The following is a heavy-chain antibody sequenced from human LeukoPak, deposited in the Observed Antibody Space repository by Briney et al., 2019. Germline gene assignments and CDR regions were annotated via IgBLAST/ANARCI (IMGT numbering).Heavy chain of an antibody. CDR1: GFTFSSYE. J-gene: IGHJ6*02. D-gene: IGHD4-17*01. Sequence: PGGSLRLPCAASGFTFSSYEMNWVRQAPGKGLEWVSYISSSGSTIYYADSVKGRFTISRDNAKNSLYLQMNSLRAEDTAVYYCARDRLRSYYYYYGMDVWGQGTTVTVSS. V-gene: IGHV3-48*03. CDR2: ISSSGSTI. CDR3: ARDRLRSYYYYYGMDV.